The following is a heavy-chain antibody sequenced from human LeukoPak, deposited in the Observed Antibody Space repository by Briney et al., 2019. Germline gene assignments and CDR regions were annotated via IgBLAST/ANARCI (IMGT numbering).Heavy chain of an antibody. CDR1: GFTFSSYW. Sequence: PGGSLRLSCAASGFTFSSYWMHWVRQAPGKGLVWVSRINSDGSSTSYADSVKGRFTISRDNAKNTLFLQMNTLRAEDTAVYYCASAEVIQYGTDVWGQGTTVTVSS. CDR2: INSDGSST. D-gene: IGHD3-16*02. J-gene: IGHJ6*02. V-gene: IGHV3-74*01. CDR3: ASAEVIQYGTDV.